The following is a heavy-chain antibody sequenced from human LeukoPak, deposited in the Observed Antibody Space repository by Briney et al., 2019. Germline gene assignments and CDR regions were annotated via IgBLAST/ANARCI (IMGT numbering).Heavy chain of an antibody. J-gene: IGHJ4*02. CDR2: ISHDGNNE. V-gene: IGHV3-30*18. Sequence: GGSLRLSCAASGFTFNNYGLPWVRQAPGKGLEWVTLISHDGNNEYYADSVKGRFATSRDDSKNTLYLQMNSLRAEDTAVYYCAKDPSLRVTLPVWGQGTLVTVSS. D-gene: IGHD2-21*02. CDR3: AKDPSLRVTLPV. CDR1: GFTFNNYG.